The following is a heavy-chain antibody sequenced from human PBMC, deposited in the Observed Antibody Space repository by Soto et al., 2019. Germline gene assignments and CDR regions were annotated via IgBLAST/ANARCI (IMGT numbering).Heavy chain of an antibody. J-gene: IGHJ6*03. D-gene: IGHD3-16*01. V-gene: IGHV4-59*08. Sequence: QVQLQESGPGLVKPSETLSLSCSVSGGSISGHYWSWVRQTRGKGLEWIGYMYYSGSTNYNPSLKSRVTISVDTSKNHFSLRLTSVTAADTAVYYCARGPYYDLIWNYYYMDVWGKGTTVTVSS. CDR3: ARGPYYDLIWNYYYMDV. CDR2: MYYSGST. CDR1: GGSISGHY.